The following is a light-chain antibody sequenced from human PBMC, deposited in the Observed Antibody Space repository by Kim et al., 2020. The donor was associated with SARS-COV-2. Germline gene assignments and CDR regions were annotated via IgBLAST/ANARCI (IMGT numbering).Light chain of an antibody. CDR1: QDISNY. V-gene: IGKV1-33*01. CDR3: QQYDNLPT. Sequence: DIQLTQSPSSLSASVGDRVTITCQASQDISNYLNWYQQKPGKAPKLLIYDASNLETGVPSRFSGSGSGTDFTFTISSLQPEDIATYYCQQYDNLPTFGQGTEVE. J-gene: IGKJ1*01. CDR2: DAS.